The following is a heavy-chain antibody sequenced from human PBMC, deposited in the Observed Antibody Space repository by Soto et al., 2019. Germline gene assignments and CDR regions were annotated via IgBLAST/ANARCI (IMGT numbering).Heavy chain of an antibody. J-gene: IGHJ4*02. CDR3: ANEIRPNDY. V-gene: IGHV3-23*01. Sequence: GGSLRLSCAASGLPFSSHAMSWVRQAPGKGLEWVSSISISGGNTYYADSVRGRFTISRDNSKNALYLHMNSLTAEDTAIYYCANEIRPNDYWGQGTLVTVSS. CDR1: GLPFSSHA. CDR2: ISISGGNT. D-gene: IGHD4-17*01.